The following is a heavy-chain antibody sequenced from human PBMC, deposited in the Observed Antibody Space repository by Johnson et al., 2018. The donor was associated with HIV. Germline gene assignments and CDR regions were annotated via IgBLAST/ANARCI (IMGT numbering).Heavy chain of an antibody. J-gene: IGHJ3*02. V-gene: IGHV3-30*02. D-gene: IGHD6-13*01. Sequence: QVQLVESGGGVVQPGGSLRLSCAASGFTFSSYGMHWVRQAPGKGLEWVAFRRYDGRNKYYVDSVKGRFTISRDNSKNTLYLQMNSLRAEDTAVYYCARAYSSSWCRDDAFDIWGQGTMVTVYS. CDR3: ARAYSSSWCRDDAFDI. CDR1: GFTFSSYG. CDR2: RRYDGRNK.